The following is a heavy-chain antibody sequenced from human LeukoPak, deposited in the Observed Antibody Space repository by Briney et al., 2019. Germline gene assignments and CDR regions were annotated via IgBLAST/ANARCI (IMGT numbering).Heavy chain of an antibody. CDR1: GFTFSTYW. CDR2: INEDGGER. Sequence: GGSLRVSCAASGFTFSTYWMSWVRQAPGKGLEWVANINEDGGERHYVDSVKGRFTISRDNAKNSLYLQMNSLRAEDTAVYYCARGGNLENWGGGTLVTVSS. CDR3: ARGGNLEN. D-gene: IGHD1-14*01. V-gene: IGHV3-7*01. J-gene: IGHJ4*02.